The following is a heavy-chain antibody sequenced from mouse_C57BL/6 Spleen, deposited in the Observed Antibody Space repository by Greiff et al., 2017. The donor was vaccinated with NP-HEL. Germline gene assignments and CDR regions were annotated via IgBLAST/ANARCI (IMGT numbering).Heavy chain of an antibody. CDR3: ARYGGYAMDY. V-gene: IGHV1-26*01. Sequence: EVQLQQSGPELVKPGASVKISCKASGYTFTDYYMNWVKQSHGKSLEWIGDINPKNGGTSYNQKFKGKATLTVDKFSSTAYMELRSLTSEDSAVYYCARYGGYAMDYWGQGTSVTVSS. CDR1: GYTFTDYY. J-gene: IGHJ4*01. CDR2: INPKNGGT. D-gene: IGHD1-1*01.